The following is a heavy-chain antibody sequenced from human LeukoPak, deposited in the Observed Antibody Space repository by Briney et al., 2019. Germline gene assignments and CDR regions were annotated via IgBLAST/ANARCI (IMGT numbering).Heavy chain of an antibody. CDR2: IYSGGTT. D-gene: IGHD4-17*01. Sequence: GGSLRLSCTASGFTVSSNYMSWVRQAPGKGLEWVSLIYSGGTTYYADSVKGRFTISRDNSKNTLYLQMNSLRAEDTAVYYYASRSTGHIWGQGTMVTVSS. J-gene: IGHJ3*02. V-gene: IGHV3-66*01. CDR3: ASRSTGHI. CDR1: GFTVSSNY.